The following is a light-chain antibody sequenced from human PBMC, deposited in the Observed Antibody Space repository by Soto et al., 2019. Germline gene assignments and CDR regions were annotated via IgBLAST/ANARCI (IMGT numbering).Light chain of an antibody. CDR1: SSDIGGYDY. J-gene: IGLJ3*02. CDR3: CSYAGTTTWV. CDR2: EVR. V-gene: IGLV2-14*01. Sequence: QSVLTQAASVSGSPGQSITISCTGTSSDIGGYDYVSWYQHHPGKAPRLMIYEVRNRPSGVSNRFSGSKSGNTASLTISGLQTEDEADYYCCSYAGTTTWVFGGGTQLTVL.